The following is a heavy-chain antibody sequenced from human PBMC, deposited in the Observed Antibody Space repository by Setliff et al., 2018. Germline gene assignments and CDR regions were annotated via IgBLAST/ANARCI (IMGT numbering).Heavy chain of an antibody. CDR2: INPSGGLT. CDR1: GYTLTKYY. J-gene: IGHJ3*02. V-gene: IGHV1-46*03. CDR3: ARDRFYNSWSGTSITAPHDAFDI. Sequence: ASVKVSCKASGYTLTKYYLLWVRPAPGQGLEWMGIINPSGGLTSYAQKFQGRVTMTRDKSPSTVYMEVSSLRSEDTAVYFCARDRFYNSWSGTSITAPHDAFDIWGQGTMVTVSS. D-gene: IGHD3-3*01.